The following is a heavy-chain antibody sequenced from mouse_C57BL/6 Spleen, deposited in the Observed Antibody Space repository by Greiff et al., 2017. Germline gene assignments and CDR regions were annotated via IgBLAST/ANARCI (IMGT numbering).Heavy chain of an antibody. J-gene: IGHJ1*03. CDR3: ARGDYGSSYVYWYFDV. Sequence: QVQLQQSGAELVRPGSSVKLSCKASGYTFTSYWMHWVKQRPIQGLEWIGNIDPSDSETHYNQKFKDKATLTVDKSSSTAYMQLSSLTSEDSAVYYCARGDYGSSYVYWYFDVWGTGTTVTVSS. CDR1: GYTFTSYW. V-gene: IGHV1-52*01. CDR2: IDPSDSET. D-gene: IGHD1-1*01.